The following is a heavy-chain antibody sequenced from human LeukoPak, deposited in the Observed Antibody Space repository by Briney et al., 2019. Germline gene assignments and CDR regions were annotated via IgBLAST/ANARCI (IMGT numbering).Heavy chain of an antibody. J-gene: IGHJ5*02. CDR2: ISSSSSYI. D-gene: IGHD5-12*01. V-gene: IGHV3-21*01. CDR3: ARVLVATISNWFDP. CDR1: GFTFSSYS. Sequence: GGSLRLSCAASGFTFSSYSMNWVRQAPGKGLEWVSSISSSSSYIYYADSVKGQFTISRDNAKNSLYLQMNSLRAEDTAVYYCARVLVATISNWFDPWGQGTLVTVSS.